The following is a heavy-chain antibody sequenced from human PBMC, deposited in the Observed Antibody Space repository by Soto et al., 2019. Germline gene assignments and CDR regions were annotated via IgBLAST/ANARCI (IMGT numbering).Heavy chain of an antibody. D-gene: IGHD2-2*03. CDR1: GFTFSSYG. V-gene: IGHV3-30*18. Sequence: GGPLRLSCAAGGFTFSSYGMHWVRQAPGKGLEWVAVISYDGGNKYYADSVKGRFTISRDNSKNTLYLQMNSLRAEDTAVYYCAKGNGYLDYWGQGTLVTVSS. J-gene: IGHJ4*02. CDR2: ISYDGGNK. CDR3: AKGNGYLDY.